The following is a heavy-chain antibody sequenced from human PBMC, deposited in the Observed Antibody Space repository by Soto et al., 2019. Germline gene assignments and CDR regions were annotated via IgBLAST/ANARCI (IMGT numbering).Heavy chain of an antibody. V-gene: IGHV1-69*05. CDR1: GGTFSNYA. J-gene: IGHJ1*01. CDR3: ARRGERDYSDPSGYG. D-gene: IGHD3-22*01. Sequence: QVQLVQSGAEVKKPGSSVKVSCKASGGTFSNYALSWVRQAPGQGLEWMGDIIPIFGTTNNAQKFQGRVTXPXXXAXXTAYMELSSLRSEHTAVYYCARRGERDYSDPSGYGWGQGTLVTVSS. CDR2: IIPIFGTT.